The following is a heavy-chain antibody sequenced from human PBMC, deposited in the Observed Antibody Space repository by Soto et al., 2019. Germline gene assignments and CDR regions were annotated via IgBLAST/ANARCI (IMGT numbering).Heavy chain of an antibody. D-gene: IGHD2-15*01. CDR2: IYYSGST. CDR3: ARRWGRSFDY. CDR1: GGSISSSSYY. V-gene: IGHV4-39*01. J-gene: IGHJ4*02. Sequence: SETLSLTCTVSGGSISSSSYYWGWIRQPPGKGLEWIGSIYYSGSTYYNPSLKSRVTISVDTSKNQFSLKLSSVTAADTAVYYCARRWGRSFDYWGQGTLVTVS.